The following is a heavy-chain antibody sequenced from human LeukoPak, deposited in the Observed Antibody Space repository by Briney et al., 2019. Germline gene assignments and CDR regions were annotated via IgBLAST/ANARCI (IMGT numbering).Heavy chain of an antibody. D-gene: IGHD2-2*01. V-gene: IGHV4-59*01. CDR1: GGSISSYY. CDR2: IYYSGST. Sequence: SETLSLTCTVSGGSISSYYWSWIRQPPGKGLEWIGYIYYSGSTNYNPSLKSRVTISVDTSKNQFSLKLSSVTAADTAVYYCARDGVVAWFDPWGQGTLVTVSS. CDR3: ARDGVVAWFDP. J-gene: IGHJ5*02.